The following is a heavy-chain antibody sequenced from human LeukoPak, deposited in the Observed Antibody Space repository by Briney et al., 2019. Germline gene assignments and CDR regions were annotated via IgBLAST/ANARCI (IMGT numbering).Heavy chain of an antibody. Sequence: PGGSLRLSCAASGFTFSSYSMNWVRQAPGKGLEWVSSIRSSSSYIYYADSVKGRFTISRDNAKNSLYLQMNSLRAEDTAVYYCARDPAWYGGPFDYWGQGTLVTVSS. CDR1: GFTFSSYS. CDR3: ARDPAWYGGPFDY. CDR2: IRSSSSYI. V-gene: IGHV3-21*01. D-gene: IGHD4-23*01. J-gene: IGHJ4*02.